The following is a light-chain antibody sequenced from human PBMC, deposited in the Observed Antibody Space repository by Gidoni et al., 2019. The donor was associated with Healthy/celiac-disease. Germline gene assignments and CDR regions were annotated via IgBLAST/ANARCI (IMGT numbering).Light chain of an antibody. CDR3: QQYYSTPRT. V-gene: IGKV4-1*01. CDR1: QSVLYSSNNKNY. CDR2: WAS. Sequence: DLVMAQSPDSLAVSLGERATINCKSSQSVLYSSNNKNYLAWYQQKPGQPPKLLIYWASTREYGVPDRCSGSGSGTDFTLTISSLQAEDVAVYYCQQYYSTPRTFGQGTKVEIK. J-gene: IGKJ1*01.